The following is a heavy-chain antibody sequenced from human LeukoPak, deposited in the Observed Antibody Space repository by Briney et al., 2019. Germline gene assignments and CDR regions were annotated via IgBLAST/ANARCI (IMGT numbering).Heavy chain of an antibody. J-gene: IGHJ4*02. CDR3: ATKQWLVRENYFDY. CDR1: GGSISSTSYY. D-gene: IGHD6-19*01. Sequence: SETLSLTCTVSGGSISSTSYYWGWIRQPPGKGLEWIGDFYYSGNTYYNPSLKCRVTISVDTSKNQFSLKLSSVTAADTAVYYCATKQWLVRENYFDYWGQGTLVTVSS. CDR2: FYYSGNT. V-gene: IGHV4-39*01.